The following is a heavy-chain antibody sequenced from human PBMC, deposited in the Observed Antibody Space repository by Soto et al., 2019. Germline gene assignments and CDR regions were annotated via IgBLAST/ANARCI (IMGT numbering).Heavy chain of an antibody. V-gene: IGHV3-74*01. CDR3: ARVPTTVTTPGMDV. CDR1: GFTFISYW. CDR2: INPDGSTT. J-gene: IGHJ6*02. D-gene: IGHD4-4*01. Sequence: PGGSLRLSCAASGFTFISYWIHWFGQSPLEGLMWVSRINPDGSTTSYADSVKGRFTISRDNAKNTLYLQMNSLRVEDTAVYYCARVPTTVTTPGMDVWGQGTTVTVSS.